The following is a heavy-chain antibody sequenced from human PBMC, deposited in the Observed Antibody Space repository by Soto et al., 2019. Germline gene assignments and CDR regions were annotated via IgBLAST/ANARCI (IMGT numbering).Heavy chain of an antibody. J-gene: IGHJ5*02. D-gene: IGHD2-15*01. V-gene: IGHV4-30-4*01. CDR2: ISHSGST. CDR1: GGSVSSGDYY. Sequence: QVQLQESGPGLVKASQTLSLTCNVSGGSVSSGDYYWSWIRQPPGKGLEWIGYISHSGSTYSNPSLKGRLATSIDTSKNQFSLQLRSVTAADPAVYFCARDRVAVAVGDAWGPGTLVTVSS. CDR3: ARDRVAVAVGDA.